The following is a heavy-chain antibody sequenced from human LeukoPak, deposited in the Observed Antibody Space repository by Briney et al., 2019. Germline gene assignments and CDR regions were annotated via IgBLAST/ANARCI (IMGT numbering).Heavy chain of an antibody. V-gene: IGHV1-18*04. CDR1: GYTFTSYD. CDR3: ARAMVRGVRGDY. CDR2: INAYNGNT. Sequence: ASVKVPCKASGYTFTSYDISWVRQAPGQGLEWMGWINAYNGNTNYAQKLPGRVTMTTDTSTSTAYLELRSLRSDDTAVYYCARAMVRGVRGDYWGQGALVTVSS. J-gene: IGHJ4*02. D-gene: IGHD3-10*01.